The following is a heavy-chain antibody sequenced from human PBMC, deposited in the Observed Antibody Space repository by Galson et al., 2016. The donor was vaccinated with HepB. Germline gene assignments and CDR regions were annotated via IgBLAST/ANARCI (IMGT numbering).Heavy chain of an antibody. CDR3: AIFYFDSCSYYNPHY. D-gene: IGHD3-10*01. V-gene: IGHV5-10-1*01. CDR2: IDPSDSYT. CDR1: TVNFIRYW. J-gene: IGHJ4*02. Sequence: QSGAEVKKPGESLRISCQGSTVNFIRYWISWVRQMPGKGLEWMGRIDPSDSYTKYSPSFQGHVTFSLDKSISTAYLQWSSLKASDTAMYYCAIFYFDSCSYYNPHYWGQGTLVTVSS.